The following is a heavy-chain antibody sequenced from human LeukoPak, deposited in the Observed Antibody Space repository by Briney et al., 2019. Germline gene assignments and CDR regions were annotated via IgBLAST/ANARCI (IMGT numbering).Heavy chain of an antibody. D-gene: IGHD3-22*01. Sequence: ASVKVSCKASGYTFTSCGISWVRQAPGQGLEWMGWISAYNGNTNYAQKLQGRVTMTTDTSTSTAYMELRSLRSDDTAVYYCARDLDDSSGYGAFDIWGQGTMVTVSS. J-gene: IGHJ3*02. CDR1: GYTFTSCG. CDR2: ISAYNGNT. V-gene: IGHV1-18*01. CDR3: ARDLDDSSGYGAFDI.